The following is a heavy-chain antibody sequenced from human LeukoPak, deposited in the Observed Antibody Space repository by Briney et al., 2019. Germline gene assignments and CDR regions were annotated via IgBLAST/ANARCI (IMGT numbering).Heavy chain of an antibody. D-gene: IGHD6-13*01. J-gene: IGHJ4*02. Sequence: SETLSLTCAVYGGSFSGYYWSWIRQPPGKGLEWIGEINHSGSTNYNPSLKSRVTISVDTSKNQFSLKLSSVTAADTAVYYCARGFYSSSWYFSSKFDYWGQGTLVTVSS. V-gene: IGHV4-34*01. CDR2: INHSGST. CDR3: ARGFYSSSWYFSSKFDY. CDR1: GGSFSGYY.